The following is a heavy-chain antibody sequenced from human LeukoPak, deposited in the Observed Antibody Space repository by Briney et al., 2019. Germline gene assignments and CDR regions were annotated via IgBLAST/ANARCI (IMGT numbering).Heavy chain of an antibody. Sequence: ASVKVSCKASGYTFTGYYMHWVRQAPGQGLEWMGWINPNSGGTNYAQKFQGRVTITADKSTSTAYMELSSLRSEDTAVYYCARSMVRGVIKYYYYYMDVWGEGTTVTVSS. D-gene: IGHD3-10*01. CDR1: GYTFTGYY. CDR2: INPNSGGT. V-gene: IGHV1-2*02. J-gene: IGHJ6*03. CDR3: ARSMVRGVIKYYYYYMDV.